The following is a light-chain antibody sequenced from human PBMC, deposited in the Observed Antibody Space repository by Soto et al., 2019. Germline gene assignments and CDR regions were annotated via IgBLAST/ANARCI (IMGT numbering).Light chain of an antibody. J-gene: IGKJ1*01. CDR3: QQFGWDPWT. V-gene: IGKV3-20*01. CDR1: QTISSTY. Sequence: EIVLTQSPGTLSLSPGERATLSCRASQTISSTYLAWYQQKPGLVPRLLIFGASSRATGIPDRFSGSGSGTDFTLTISRLEPEDFAVYYCQQFGWDPWTFGQGTKVDIK. CDR2: GAS.